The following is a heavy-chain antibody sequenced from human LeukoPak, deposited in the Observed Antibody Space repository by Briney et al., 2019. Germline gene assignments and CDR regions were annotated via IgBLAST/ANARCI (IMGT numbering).Heavy chain of an antibody. D-gene: IGHD1-26*01. CDR3: AKGSSGYYYYYMDV. CDR1: GFTFSTYA. Sequence: GSLRLSCAASGFTFSTYAMSWIRQPAGKGLEWIGRIYTSGSTNYNPSLKSRVTISVDTSKNQFSLKLSSVTAADTAVYYCAKGSSGYYYYYMDVWDKGTTVTVSS. J-gene: IGHJ6*03. CDR2: IYTSGST. V-gene: IGHV4-4*07.